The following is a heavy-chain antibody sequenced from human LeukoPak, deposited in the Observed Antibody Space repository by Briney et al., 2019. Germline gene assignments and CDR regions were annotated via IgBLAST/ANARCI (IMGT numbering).Heavy chain of an antibody. CDR1: GYTFTSYG. Sequence: GASVKVSCKASGYTFTSYGISWVRQAPGQGLEWTGWISAYNGNTNYAQKLQGRVTMTTDTSTSTAYMELGSLRSDDTAVYYCARVGTLWFGESPNWFDPWGQGTLVTVSS. J-gene: IGHJ5*02. CDR3: ARVGTLWFGESPNWFDP. D-gene: IGHD3-10*01. CDR2: ISAYNGNT. V-gene: IGHV1-18*01.